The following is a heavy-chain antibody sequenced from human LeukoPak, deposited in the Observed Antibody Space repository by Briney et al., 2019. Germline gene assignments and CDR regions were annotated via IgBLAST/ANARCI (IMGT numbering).Heavy chain of an antibody. CDR3: AKDPEAYCGADCYSGRPDY. V-gene: IGHV3-30*02. Sequence: PGGSLRLSCAASGFTFSSYGMHWVRQAPGKGLEWVAFIRYDGSNKNHVDSVKGRFTISRDNSKNTLYLQMNSLRDEDTAVYYCAKDPEAYCGADCYSGRPDYWGQGTLVTVSS. CDR2: IRYDGSNK. D-gene: IGHD2-21*02. J-gene: IGHJ4*02. CDR1: GFTFSSYG.